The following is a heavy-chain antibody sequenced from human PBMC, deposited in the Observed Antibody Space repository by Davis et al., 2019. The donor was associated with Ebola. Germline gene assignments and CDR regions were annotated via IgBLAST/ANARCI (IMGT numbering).Heavy chain of an antibody. CDR3: TRPQAERWLQPDDAFDI. J-gene: IGHJ3*02. CDR2: IRSKANSYAT. D-gene: IGHD5-24*01. V-gene: IGHV3-73*01. Sequence: GESLKISCAASGFTFSGSAMHWVRQASGKGLEWVGRIRSKANSYATAYAASVKGRFTISRDDSKNTAYLQMNSLKTEDTAVYYCTRPQAERWLQPDDAFDIWGQGTMVTVPS. CDR1: GFTFSGSA.